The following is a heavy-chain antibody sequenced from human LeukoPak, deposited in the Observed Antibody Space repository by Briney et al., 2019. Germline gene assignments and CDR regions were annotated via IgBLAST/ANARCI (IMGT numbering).Heavy chain of an antibody. D-gene: IGHD1-26*01. J-gene: IGHJ4*02. V-gene: IGHV4-34*01. Sequence: ASETLSLTCAVYGGSFSGYYWSWIRQPPGKGLEWIGEINHSGSTNYNPSLKSRVTIFVDTSKNQFSLKLTSVTAADTAVYYCARRNSGGSYYFDYWGQGTPVTVSS. CDR2: INHSGST. CDR1: GGSFSGYY. CDR3: ARRNSGGSYYFDY.